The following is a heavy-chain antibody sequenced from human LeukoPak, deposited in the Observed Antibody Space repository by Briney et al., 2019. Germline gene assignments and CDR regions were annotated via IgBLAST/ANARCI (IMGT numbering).Heavy chain of an antibody. CDR3: ARTYYYGSGSYLDHYYYYYMDV. CDR2: IFYSGST. CDR1: GGSISSSSYY. V-gene: IGHV4-39*07. J-gene: IGHJ6*03. D-gene: IGHD3-10*01. Sequence: SETLSLTCTVSGGSISSSSYYWGWIRQPPGKGLEWIGSIFYSGSTYYTPSLKSRVTISIDTSKNQFSLKLSSVTAADTAVYYCARTYYYGSGSYLDHYYYYYMDVWGKGTTVTISS.